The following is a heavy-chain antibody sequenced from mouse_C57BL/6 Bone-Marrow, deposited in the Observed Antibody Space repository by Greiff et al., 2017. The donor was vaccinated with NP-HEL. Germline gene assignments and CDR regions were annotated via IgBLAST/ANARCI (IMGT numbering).Heavy chain of an antibody. CDR2: IYPGSGST. J-gene: IGHJ2*01. V-gene: IGHV1-55*01. CDR3: SSGTAVVARLDY. Sequence: QVQLQQPGAELVKPGASVKMSCKASGYTFTSYWITWVKQRPGQGLEWIGDIYPGSGSTNYNEKFKSKATLTVDTSSSSAYMQLSSLTSESAAVYFYSSGTAVVARLDYWGQGTTLTVSS. CDR1: GYTFTSYW. D-gene: IGHD4-1*01.